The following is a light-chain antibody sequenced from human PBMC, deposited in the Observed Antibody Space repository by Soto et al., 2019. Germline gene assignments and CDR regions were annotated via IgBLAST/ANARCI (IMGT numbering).Light chain of an antibody. Sequence: ETAFTQSPGTLSLSPGERATLSCRASQSVSSSYLAWYQQKPGQAPRLLIYGASSRATGIPDRFSGSGSGTDFPLTISRLEAEDFAVYYCQQYGSSPPRTFGQGTKVDIK. CDR2: GAS. CDR3: QQYGSSPPRT. J-gene: IGKJ1*01. CDR1: QSVSSSY. V-gene: IGKV3-20*01.